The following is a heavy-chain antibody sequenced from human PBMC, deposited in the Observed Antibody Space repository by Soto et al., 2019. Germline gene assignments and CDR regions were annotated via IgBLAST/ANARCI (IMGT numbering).Heavy chain of an antibody. V-gene: IGHV4-61*01. CDR1: GGSVSSGSYY. Sequence: SETLSLTCTVSGGSVSSGSYYWSWIRQPPGKGLEWIGYIYYSGSTNYNPSLKSRVTISVDTSKNQFSLKLSSVTAADTAVYYCAREHSSSWSPAYFDYSGQGTLVTVSS. D-gene: IGHD6-13*01. CDR2: IYYSGST. CDR3: AREHSSSWSPAYFDY. J-gene: IGHJ4*02.